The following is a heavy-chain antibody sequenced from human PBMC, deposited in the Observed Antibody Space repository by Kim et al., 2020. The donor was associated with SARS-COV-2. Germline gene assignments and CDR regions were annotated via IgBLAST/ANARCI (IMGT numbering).Heavy chain of an antibody. CDR2: FDPEDGET. CDR3: ATPSPYVWGSYRWTWWFDP. CDR1: GYTLTELS. V-gene: IGHV1-24*01. Sequence: ASVKVSCKVSGYTLTELSMHWVRQAPGKGLEWMGGFDPEDGETIYAQKFQGRVTMTEDTSTDTAYMELSSLRSEDTAVYYCATPSPYVWGSYRWTWWFDPWGQGTLVTVSS. D-gene: IGHD3-16*02. J-gene: IGHJ5*02.